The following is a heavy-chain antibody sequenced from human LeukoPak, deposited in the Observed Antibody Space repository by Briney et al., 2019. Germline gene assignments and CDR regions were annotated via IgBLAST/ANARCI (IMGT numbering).Heavy chain of an antibody. J-gene: IGHJ4*02. D-gene: IGHD2-2*01. CDR2: ISGSGGST. Sequence: GGSLRLSCAASGFTFSSYAMSWVRQAPGKGLEWVSAISGSGGSTYYADSVKGRFTISRDDSKNTPYLQMNSLRAEDTAVYYCAPRQYQLLIDYWGQGTLVTVSS. CDR3: APRQYQLLIDY. V-gene: IGHV3-23*01. CDR1: GFTFSSYA.